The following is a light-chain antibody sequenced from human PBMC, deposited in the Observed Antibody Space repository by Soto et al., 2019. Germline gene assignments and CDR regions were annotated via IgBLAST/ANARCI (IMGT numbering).Light chain of an antibody. CDR3: QDYGTSAPWT. CDR2: RGS. Sequence: TQSPSTLSASVGDRVTITCRASQSIRGNELAWYQQKPGQAPRLLIYRGSSRATGIPDRFSGRGSGTDFTLTISRLEPEDFAVYYCQDYGTSAPWTFGQGTKVEIK. V-gene: IGKV3-20*01. J-gene: IGKJ1*01. CDR1: QSIRGNE.